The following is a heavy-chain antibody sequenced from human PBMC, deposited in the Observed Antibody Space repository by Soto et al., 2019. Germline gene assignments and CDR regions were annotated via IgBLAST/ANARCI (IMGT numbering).Heavy chain of an antibody. V-gene: IGHV5-51*01. Sequence: GESLKISCMGSGYSFTSYSIGWVRQMPGKGLEWMGIIYPGDSDTRYSPSFQGQGTISADKSISTAYLQWSSLKASDTAMYYCARPYYDSSGSNPGVWFDPWGQGTLVTVSS. CDR2: IYPGDSDT. CDR1: GYSFTSYS. CDR3: ARPYYDSSGSNPGVWFDP. D-gene: IGHD3-22*01. J-gene: IGHJ5*02.